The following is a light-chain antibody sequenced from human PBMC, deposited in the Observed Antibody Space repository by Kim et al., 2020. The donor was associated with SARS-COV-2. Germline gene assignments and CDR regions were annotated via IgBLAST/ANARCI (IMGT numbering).Light chain of an antibody. CDR1: QTIGSW. CDR3: QQYDLYPWT. Sequence: DIQMTQSPSTLSASVGDRVSITCRASQTIGSWLAWYQQKPGKAPKLLMYDIFRLERGAPSRFSGSGSGTEFTLTITSLQPDDFATYVCQQYDLYPWTFGQGTKGGYQT. J-gene: IGKJ1*01. V-gene: IGKV1-5*01. CDR2: DIF.